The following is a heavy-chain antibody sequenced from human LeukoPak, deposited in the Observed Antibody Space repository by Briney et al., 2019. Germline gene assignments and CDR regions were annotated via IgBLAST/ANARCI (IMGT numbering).Heavy chain of an antibody. J-gene: IGHJ5*02. D-gene: IGHD2-15*01. V-gene: IGHV1-69*04. CDR2: IIPILGIA. Sequence: GASVKVSCKASGGTFSSYAISWVRQAPGQGLEWMGRIIPILGIANYAQKFQGRVTITADKSTSTAYMELSSLRSEDTAVYYCARDGSAIVVVVAANWFDPWGQGTLVTVSS. CDR3: ARDGSAIVVVVAANWFDP. CDR1: GGTFSSYA.